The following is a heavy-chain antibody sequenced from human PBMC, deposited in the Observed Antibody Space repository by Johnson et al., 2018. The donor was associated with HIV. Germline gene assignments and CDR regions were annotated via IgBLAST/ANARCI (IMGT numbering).Heavy chain of an antibody. CDR1: GFTFSSYG. CDR3: ATRDPTYRPGAFDL. J-gene: IGHJ3*01. V-gene: IGHV3-33*01. CDR2: IWYDGNNK. Sequence: QVQLVESGGGVVQPGRSLRLSCAASGFTFSSYGMHWVRQAPGKGLEWVAVIWYDGNNKYYADSVKGRFTISRDNSKNTLYLQMNSLRAEDTAVYYCATRDPTYRPGAFDLWGQGTMVTVSS. D-gene: IGHD1-14*01.